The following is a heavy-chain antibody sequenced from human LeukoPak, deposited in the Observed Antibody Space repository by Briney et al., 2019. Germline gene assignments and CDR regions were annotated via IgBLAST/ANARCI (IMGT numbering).Heavy chain of an antibody. CDR3: ARDTGSYYYYYGMDV. Sequence: PSETLSLTCTVSGGSISSYSWNWVRQPPGRGLERIGYIYYSGSTNYNPSLKSRVTISVDTSRNQLSLKLSSVTTADTAVYYCARDTGSYYYYYGMDVWGQGTTVTVSS. CDR2: IYYSGST. V-gene: IGHV4-59*13. D-gene: IGHD4-11*01. J-gene: IGHJ6*02. CDR1: GGSISSYS.